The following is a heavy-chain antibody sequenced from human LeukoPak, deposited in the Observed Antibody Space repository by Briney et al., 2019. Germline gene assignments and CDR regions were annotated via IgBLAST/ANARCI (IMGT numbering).Heavy chain of an antibody. D-gene: IGHD2-2*01. CDR1: GFSFSSYA. J-gene: IGHJ4*02. CDR3: AKIRTNSGTAGGDY. CDR2: ISGSGSSA. Sequence: GGSLRLSCAASGFSFSSYAMSWVRQAPGKGLEGVSTISGSGSSAYYADSVEGRFTISRDNSKNTVYLQMNSLRAEDTAIYYCAKIRTNSGTAGGDYWGQGSLVTVS. V-gene: IGHV3-23*01.